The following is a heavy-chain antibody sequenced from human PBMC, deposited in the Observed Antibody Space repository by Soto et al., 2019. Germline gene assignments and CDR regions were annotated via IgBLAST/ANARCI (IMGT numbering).Heavy chain of an antibody. CDR3: ARDRGYYDSSGYNPPGY. D-gene: IGHD3-22*01. Sequence: QVQLVQSGAEVKKPGASVKVSCKASGYTFTSYGISWVRQAPGLGLEWRGWISAYNGNTNCAQKLQGRVTMTTDTSTSTAYMELRSLRSDDTAVYYCARDRGYYDSSGYNPPGYWGQGSLVTVSS. CDR2: ISAYNGNT. J-gene: IGHJ4*02. CDR1: GYTFTSYG. V-gene: IGHV1-18*04.